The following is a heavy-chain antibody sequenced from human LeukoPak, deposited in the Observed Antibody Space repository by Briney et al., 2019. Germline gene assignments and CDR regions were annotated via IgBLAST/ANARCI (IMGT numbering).Heavy chain of an antibody. CDR1: GDSISSGSYY. CDR3: ARGRVYDSSGLWVHRDAFDI. J-gene: IGHJ3*02. V-gene: IGHV4-61*02. CDR2: IYTSGST. Sequence: PSETLSLNCTVSGDSISSGSYYWSWIRQPAGKGLEWVGRIYTSGSTNYNPSLKSRVTISVDTSKNQFSLRLSSVTAADTAVYYCARGRVYDSSGLWVHRDAFDIWGQGTMVTVPS. D-gene: IGHD3-22*01.